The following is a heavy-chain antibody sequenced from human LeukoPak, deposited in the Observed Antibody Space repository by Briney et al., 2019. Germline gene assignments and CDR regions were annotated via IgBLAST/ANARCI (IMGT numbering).Heavy chain of an antibody. CDR3: ARGPAGYN. Sequence: GGSLRLSCAASGFTVSSNHMSWVRQAPGKGLEWVSVIYSGGSTDYADSVKGRFTISRDNSKNTLYLQMNSPRAEDTAVYHCARGPAGYNWGQGTLVTVSS. D-gene: IGHD1-1*01. J-gene: IGHJ4*02. CDR1: GFTVSSNH. CDR2: IYSGGST. V-gene: IGHV3-53*01.